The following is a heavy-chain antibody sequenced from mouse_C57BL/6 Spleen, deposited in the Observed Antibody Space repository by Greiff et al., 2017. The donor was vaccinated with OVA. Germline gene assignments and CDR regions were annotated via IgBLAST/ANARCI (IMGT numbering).Heavy chain of an antibody. CDR2: IYPGSGST. CDR3: ARCGNYEDYAMDY. V-gene: IGHV1-55*01. Sequence: VKLQQPGAELVKPGASVKMSCKASGYTFTSYWITWVKQRPGQGLEWIGDIYPGSGSTNYNEKFKSKATLTVDTTSSTAYMQLSSLTSEDSAVYYCARCGNYEDYAMDYWGQGTSVTVSS. J-gene: IGHJ4*01. D-gene: IGHD2-1*01. CDR1: GYTFTSYW.